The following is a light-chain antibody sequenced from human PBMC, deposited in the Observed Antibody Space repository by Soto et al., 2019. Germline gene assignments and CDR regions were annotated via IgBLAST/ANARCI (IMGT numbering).Light chain of an antibody. CDR1: QGINRF. Sequence: DSQLTQFPSFLSASVGDRVTITCRASQGINRFLAWYQQKPGKAPKLLIYAASTLQSGVPSRFSGSGSGTEFTLTISSLQPEDFATYYCQQLKSNLITFGQGTRLEI. J-gene: IGKJ5*01. CDR2: AAS. CDR3: QQLKSNLIT. V-gene: IGKV1-9*01.